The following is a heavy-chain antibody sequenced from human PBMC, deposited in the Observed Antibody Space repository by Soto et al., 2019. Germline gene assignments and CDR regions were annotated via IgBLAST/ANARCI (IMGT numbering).Heavy chain of an antibody. CDR2: IYYSGST. CDR3: ARPLGVVVVAATGPWIN. J-gene: IGHJ4*02. V-gene: IGHV4-39*01. CDR1: GGSISSSSYY. D-gene: IGHD2-15*01. Sequence: QLQLQESGRGLVKPSETLCLTCTVSGGSISSSSYYWGWIRQPPGKGLEWIGSIYYSGSTYYNPSLKSRVTISVDTSKNQFSLKLSSVTAADTAVYYCARPLGVVVVAATGPWINWGPGTLVTVSS.